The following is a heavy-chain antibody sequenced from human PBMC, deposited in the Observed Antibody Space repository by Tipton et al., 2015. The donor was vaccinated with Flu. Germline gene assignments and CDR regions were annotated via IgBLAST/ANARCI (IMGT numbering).Heavy chain of an antibody. D-gene: IGHD2-2*02. V-gene: IGHV5-51*01. J-gene: IGHJ6*02. CDR2: IYPGDSDT. CDR1: GYSFTSYW. CDR3: ARGGGDCSSTSCYIPYYYYGMDV. Sequence: QLVQSGAEVKKPGESLKISCKGSGYSFTSYWIGWVRQMPGKGLEWMGIIYPGDSDTRYSPSFQGQVTISADMSISTAYLQWSSRKASDTAMYYCARGGGDCSSTSCYIPYYYYGMDVWGQGTTVTVSS.